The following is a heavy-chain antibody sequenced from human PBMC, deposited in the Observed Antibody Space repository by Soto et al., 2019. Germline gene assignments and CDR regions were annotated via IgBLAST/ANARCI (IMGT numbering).Heavy chain of an antibody. CDR3: AKALVRGYSYGPPDY. J-gene: IGHJ4*02. D-gene: IGHD5-18*01. Sequence: PGGSLRLSCAASGFTFSSYAMSWVRQAPGKGLEWVSAISGSGGSTYYADSVKGRFTISKDNSKNTLYLQMNSLRAEDTAVYYCAKALVRGYSYGPPDYWGQGTLVTVSS. CDR2: ISGSGGST. V-gene: IGHV3-23*01. CDR1: GFTFSSYA.